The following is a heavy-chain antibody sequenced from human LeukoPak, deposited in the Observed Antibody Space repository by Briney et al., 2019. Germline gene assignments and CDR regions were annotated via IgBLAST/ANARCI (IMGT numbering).Heavy chain of an antibody. CDR2: ISAYNGNT. CDR3: ARVVGYYGSGSYYNGGYDY. D-gene: IGHD3-10*01. V-gene: IGHV1-18*01. Sequence: ASVKVSCKASGYTLTSYGISWVRQAPGQGLEWMGWISAYNGNTNYAQKLQGRVTMTTDTSTSTAYMELRSLRSDDTAVYYCARVVGYYGSGSYYNGGYDYWGQGTLVTVSS. CDR1: GYTLTSYG. J-gene: IGHJ4*02.